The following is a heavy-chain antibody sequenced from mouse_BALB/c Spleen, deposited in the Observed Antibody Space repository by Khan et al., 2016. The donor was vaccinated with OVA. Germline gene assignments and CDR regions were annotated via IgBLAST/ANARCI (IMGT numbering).Heavy chain of an antibody. J-gene: IGHJ3*01. V-gene: IGHV1-77*01. CDR2: IYPGSDNT. Sequence: SGAELARPGASVTLSCKASGYTFTDYYINWMRQRTGQGLEWIGEIYPGSDNTYYNEKFKGKATLTADKSSSTAYMQLSRLTSEDSAVYFCAREWAAWFPYWGQGTLVTVSA. CDR3: AREWAAWFPY. CDR1: GYTFTDYY.